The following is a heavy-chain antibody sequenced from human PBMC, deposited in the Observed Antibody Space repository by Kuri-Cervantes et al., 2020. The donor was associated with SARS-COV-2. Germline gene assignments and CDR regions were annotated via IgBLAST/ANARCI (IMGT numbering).Heavy chain of an antibody. J-gene: IGHJ4*02. V-gene: IGHV3-9*01. D-gene: IGHD2-21*02. CDR2: ISWNSGSI. Sequence: GGSLRLSCAASGFTFDDYAMHWVRQAPGKGLEWVSGISWNSGSIGYADSVKGRFTISRDNAKNSLYLQMNSLRAEDTALYYCAEEGGVTSFDYWGQGTLVTVSS. CDR3: AEEGGVTSFDY. CDR1: GFTFDDYA.